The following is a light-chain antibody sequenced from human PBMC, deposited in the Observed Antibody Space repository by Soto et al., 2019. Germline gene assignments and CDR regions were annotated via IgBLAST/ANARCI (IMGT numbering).Light chain of an antibody. V-gene: IGKV1-33*01. J-gene: IGKJ3*01. Sequence: IQKTLSPSSLSASVGDRVTITCQASQDISNYLNWYQQKPGKAPKLLIYDASNLETGVPSRFSGSGSGTDFTFTISSLQPEDIATYYCQQYDNLPFTFGPGTKVDI. CDR2: DAS. CDR3: QQYDNLPFT. CDR1: QDISNY.